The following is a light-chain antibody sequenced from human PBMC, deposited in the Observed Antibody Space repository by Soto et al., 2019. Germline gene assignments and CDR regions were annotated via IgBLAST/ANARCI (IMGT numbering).Light chain of an antibody. V-gene: IGKV3-15*01. J-gene: IGKJ4*01. CDR2: RTS. CDR1: QSVSSSY. CDR3: QQYNNWPRAT. Sequence: EIGLNQSACTLSLSTGERATLSCGASQSVSSSYLAWYQQKPGQAPRLVMFRTSSRATGFPARFSGSGSGTEFNLTISSLQSEDFGVYYCQQYNNWPRATFGGGTKVDIK.